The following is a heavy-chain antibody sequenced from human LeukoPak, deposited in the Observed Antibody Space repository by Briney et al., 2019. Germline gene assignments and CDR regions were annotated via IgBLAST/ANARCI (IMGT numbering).Heavy chain of an antibody. CDR3: ARGQGTHYDSGGYFDF. V-gene: IGHV4-39*07. D-gene: IGHD3-10*01. Sequence: SETLSLTCTVSGDSISSSSYYWGWIRQPPGNGLEWIGSISYSGSTYYSPSLSSRVTISVDTSKTQFSLKLSSVTAADTAVYYCARGQGTHYDSGGYFDFWGQGTLVTVSS. CDR2: ISYSGST. J-gene: IGHJ4*02. CDR1: GDSISSSSYY.